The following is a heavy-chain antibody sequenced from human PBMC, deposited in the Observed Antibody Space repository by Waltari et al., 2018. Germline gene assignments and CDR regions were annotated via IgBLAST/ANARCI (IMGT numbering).Heavy chain of an antibody. V-gene: IGHV4-4*09. D-gene: IGHD3-10*01. CDR1: ASNFGNYA. CDR2: IYTSGST. J-gene: IGHJ4*02. CDR3: ARGPSVRGDY. Sequence: VQLVESGGSLVQPGGSLRLSCVAPASNFGNYAMHWVRQAPGKGLEWIGYIYTSGSTNYNPSLKSRVTISVDTSKNQFSLKLSSVTAADTAVYYCARGPSVRGDYWGQGTLVTVSS.